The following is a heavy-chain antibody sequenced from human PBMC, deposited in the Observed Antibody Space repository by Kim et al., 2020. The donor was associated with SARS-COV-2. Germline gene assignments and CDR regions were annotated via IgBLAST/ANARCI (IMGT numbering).Heavy chain of an antibody. D-gene: IGHD3-10*01. Sequence: GGSLRLSCAASGFSFSSYTMAWVRQVPGKGLEWVAAVSHRDGNTYYADSVKGRFTISRDNSKRTQYLQMNSLRAEDTAVYYCATQYGAGSYYVADFDYWGQGTLVTASS. J-gene: IGHJ4*02. CDR1: GFSFSSYT. CDR3: ATQYGAGSYYVADFDY. CDR2: VSHRDGNT. V-gene: IGHV3-23*01.